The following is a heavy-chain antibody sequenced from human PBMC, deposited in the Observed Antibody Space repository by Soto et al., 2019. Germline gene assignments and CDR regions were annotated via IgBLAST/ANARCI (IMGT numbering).Heavy chain of an antibody. D-gene: IGHD1-26*01. CDR2: TYHRSKWYS. CDR3: VRLVGGSADY. Sequence: SQTLSLTCAISGDSVSNNSAAWNWIRQSPSRGLEWLGRTYHRSKWYSEYAASVKSRLTINPDTSKNQFSLQLRSVTPEDTAMYYCVRLVGGSADYWGQGTLVTVS. J-gene: IGHJ4*02. V-gene: IGHV6-1*01. CDR1: GDSVSNNSAA.